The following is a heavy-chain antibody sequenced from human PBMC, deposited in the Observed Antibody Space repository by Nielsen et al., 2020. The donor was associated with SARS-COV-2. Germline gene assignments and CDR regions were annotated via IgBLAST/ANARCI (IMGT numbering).Heavy chain of an antibody. Sequence: SETLSLTCTVSGGSISSGGYYWSWIRQHPGKGLEWIGYIYYSGSTYYNPSLKSRVTISVDTSKNQFSLKLSSVTAADTAVYYCARLAAAGQTNWFDPWGQGTLVTVSS. CDR1: GGSISSGGYY. J-gene: IGHJ5*02. V-gene: IGHV4-31*03. CDR2: IYYSGST. D-gene: IGHD6-13*01. CDR3: ARLAAAGQTNWFDP.